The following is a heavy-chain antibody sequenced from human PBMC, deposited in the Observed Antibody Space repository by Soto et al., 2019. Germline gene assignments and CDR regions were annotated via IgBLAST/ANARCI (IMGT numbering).Heavy chain of an antibody. D-gene: IGHD2-15*01. CDR3: ARGKHCSRDTCYSSLHY. V-gene: IGHV1-69*02. CDR2: IIPILDRT. Sequence: QVQLVQSGAEMKKPGSSVTVSCETSGDTFSSYTFIWVRQAPGHGLEWKGRIIPILDRTNYAQKFQGRGTVTETKSTGTAYIELSRLKTEDTAVYYCARGKHCSRDTCYSSLHYWGQGTLVTVSS. CDR1: GDTFSSYT. J-gene: IGHJ4*02.